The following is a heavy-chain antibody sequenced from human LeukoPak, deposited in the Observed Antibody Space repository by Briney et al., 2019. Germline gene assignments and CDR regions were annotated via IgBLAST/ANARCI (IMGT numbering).Heavy chain of an antibody. Sequence: PGGSLRLSCAASGFTFSSHGMNWVRQAPGKGLEWVSFISSSGSYIYYADSVKGRFTISRDNAKNSLYLQMNSLRAEDTAVYYCARVVSVAWSERRPGYYYMDVWGKGTTVTVSS. V-gene: IGHV3-21*01. CDR2: ISSSGSYI. D-gene: IGHD1-1*01. CDR1: GFTFSSHG. CDR3: ARVVSVAWSERRPGYYYMDV. J-gene: IGHJ6*03.